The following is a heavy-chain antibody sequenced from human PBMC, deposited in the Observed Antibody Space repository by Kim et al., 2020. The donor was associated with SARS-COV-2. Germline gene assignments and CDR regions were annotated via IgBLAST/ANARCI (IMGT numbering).Heavy chain of an antibody. D-gene: IGHD1-26*01. CDR1: GFTFSSYG. CDR2: IWYDGSNK. Sequence: GGSLRLSCAASGFTFSSYGMHWVRQAPGKGLEWVAVIWYDGSNKYYVDSVKGRFTISRDNSKNTLYLQMNSLRAEDTAVYYCARDGISMGGSYYWGTGFDYWGQGTLVTVSS. V-gene: IGHV3-33*01. J-gene: IGHJ4*02. CDR3: ARDGISMGGSYYWGTGFDY.